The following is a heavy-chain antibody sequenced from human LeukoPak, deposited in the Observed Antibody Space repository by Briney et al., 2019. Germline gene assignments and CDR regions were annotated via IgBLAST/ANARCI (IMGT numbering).Heavy chain of an antibody. CDR2: IYHSGST. V-gene: IGHV4-38-2*02. CDR3: ARDLYYDSLTGYYGDY. J-gene: IGHJ4*02. CDR1: GYSISSGYY. Sequence: SETLSLTCAVSGYSISSGYYWGWIRQPPGKGLEWIGSIYHSGSTYYNPSLKSRVTISVDTSKNQFSLKLSSVTAADTAVYYCARDLYYDSLTGYYGDYWGQGTLVTVSS. D-gene: IGHD3-9*01.